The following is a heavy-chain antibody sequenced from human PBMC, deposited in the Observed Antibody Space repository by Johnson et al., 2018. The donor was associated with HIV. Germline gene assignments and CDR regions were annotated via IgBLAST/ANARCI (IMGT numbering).Heavy chain of an antibody. J-gene: IGHJ3*02. CDR3: AKGLKLGSGDDAFDI. V-gene: IGHV3-7*01. CDR2: IKQDGSEK. D-gene: IGHD7-27*01. CDR1: GFTVTNKY. Sequence: VQLVESGGGLVQPGGSLRLSCAASGFTVTNKYMSWVRQAPGKGLEWVANIKQDGSEKYYVDSVKGRFTISRDNAKNSLYLQMNSLRAEDTAVYYCAKGLKLGSGDDAFDIWGQGTMVTVSS.